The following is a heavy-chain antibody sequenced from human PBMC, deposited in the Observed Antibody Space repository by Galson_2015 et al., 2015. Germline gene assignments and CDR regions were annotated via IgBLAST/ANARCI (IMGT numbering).Heavy chain of an antibody. CDR1: GGSISIYY. CDR2: IYYSGST. CDR3: ARGGIVVVPAAIVVGWFDP. V-gene: IGHV4-59*01. J-gene: IGHJ5*02. D-gene: IGHD2-2*02. Sequence: ETLSLTCTVSGGSISIYYWSWIRQPPGKGLEWIGYIYYSGSTNYNPSLKSRVTISVDTSKNQFSLKLSSVTAADTAVYYCARGGIVVVPAAIVVGWFDPWGQGTLVTVSS.